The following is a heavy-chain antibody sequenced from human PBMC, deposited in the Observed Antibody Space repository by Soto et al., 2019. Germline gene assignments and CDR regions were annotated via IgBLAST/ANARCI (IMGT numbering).Heavy chain of an antibody. CDR3: ALGNAMDV. CDR1: GGTFSSFS. J-gene: IGHJ6*02. CDR2: IMPIVGTA. V-gene: IGHV1-69*01. D-gene: IGHD7-27*01. Sequence: QVQLVQSGAEVKKPGSSVKVSCRASGGTFSSFSINWVRQAPGQGLEWMGGIMPIVGTASYAQKFQGRVTITADGSTSTAHLELSRLRSEDPAVYYCALGNAMDVWGQGTTVTVSS.